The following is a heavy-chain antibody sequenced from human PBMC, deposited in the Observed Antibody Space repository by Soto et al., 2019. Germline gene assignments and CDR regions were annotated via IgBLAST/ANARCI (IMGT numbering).Heavy chain of an antibody. Sequence: QVQLQESVPGLVKPSQTLSLTCTVSGGSISSGGYYWSWIRQHPGKGLEWIGYIYYSGSTYYNPSLKSRVIISVDTSKTQFSLKLSSVTAADTAVYYCARDGSSCYQGSYGMDVWGQGTTVKVSS. CDR2: IYYSGST. CDR1: GGSISSGGYY. CDR3: ARDGSSCYQGSYGMDV. D-gene: IGHD3-22*01. V-gene: IGHV4-31*03. J-gene: IGHJ6*02.